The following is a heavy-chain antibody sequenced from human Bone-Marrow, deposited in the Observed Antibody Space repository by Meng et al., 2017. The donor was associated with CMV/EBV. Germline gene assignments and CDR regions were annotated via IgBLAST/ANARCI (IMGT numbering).Heavy chain of an antibody. Sequence: SGPTLVKPTQTLTLTCTFSGISLSSFGVGVVWMRQPPGKALEWLAVTYWNGDKRYSPSLQSRLAISKDTSKNQEVLTMTNMDPVDTATYYCAYRRESFDYHGLDVCGQGTTVTVSS. V-gene: IGHV2-5*01. J-gene: IGHJ6*02. CDR3: AYRRESFDYHGLDV. CDR2: TYWNGDK. CDR1: GISLSSFGVG. D-gene: IGHD3-16*01.